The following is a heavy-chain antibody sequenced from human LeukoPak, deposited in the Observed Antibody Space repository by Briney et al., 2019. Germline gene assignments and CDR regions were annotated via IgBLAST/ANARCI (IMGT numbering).Heavy chain of an antibody. V-gene: IGHV4-59*01. CDR3: ARADEKYYYDSSRPLDAFDI. J-gene: IGHJ3*02. CDR2: IYYSGST. Sequence: SETLSLTCTVSGGSISSYYWSWIRQPPGKGLEWIGYIYYSGSTNYNPSLKSRVTISVDTSKNQFSLKLSSVTAADTAVYYCARADEKYYYDSSRPLDAFDIWGQGTMVTVSS. CDR1: GGSISSYY. D-gene: IGHD3-22*01.